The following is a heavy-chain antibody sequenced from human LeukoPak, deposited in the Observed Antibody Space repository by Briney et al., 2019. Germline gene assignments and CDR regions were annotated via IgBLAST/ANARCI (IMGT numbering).Heavy chain of an antibody. V-gene: IGHV6-1*01. D-gene: IGHD3-16*01. CDR3: ARDWGGRSDFDY. J-gene: IGHJ4*02. Sequence: QTLSLTCAISVDSVSSDSAAWNWIRQSPSGGLEWLGRTYYRSKRYNDYAVSVKSRITINPDTSKNQFSLQLNSVTPEDTAVYFCARDWGGRSDFDYWGQGTLVTVSS. CDR1: VDSVSSDSAA. CDR2: TYYRSKRYN.